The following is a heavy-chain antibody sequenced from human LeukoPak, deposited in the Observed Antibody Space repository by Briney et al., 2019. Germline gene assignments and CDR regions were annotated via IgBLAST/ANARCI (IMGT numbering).Heavy chain of an antibody. D-gene: IGHD3-10*01. CDR2: IWYDGSNK. CDR3: ARESDYGSGSYLV. V-gene: IGHV3-33*01. CDR1: GFTFSSYG. Sequence: GGSLRFSCAASGFTFSSYGMHWVRQAPGKGLEWVAVIWYDGSNKYYADSVKGRFTISRDNSKNTLYLQMNSLRAEDTAVYYCARESDYGSGSYLVWGQGTMVTVSS. J-gene: IGHJ3*01.